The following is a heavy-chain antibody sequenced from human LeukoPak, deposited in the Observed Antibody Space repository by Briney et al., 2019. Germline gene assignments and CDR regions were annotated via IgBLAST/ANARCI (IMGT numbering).Heavy chain of an antibody. Sequence: PGRSLRLSCAASGFTFSSYGIHWVRQAPGKGLEWAAVIWYDGSNKYYADSVKGRFTISRDNSKNTLYLQMNSLRAEDTALYYCARELSPVVKYYFEYWGQGTLVTVSP. CDR3: ARELSPVVKYYFEY. CDR1: GFTFSSYG. V-gene: IGHV3-33*01. D-gene: IGHD3-22*01. J-gene: IGHJ4*02. CDR2: IWYDGSNK.